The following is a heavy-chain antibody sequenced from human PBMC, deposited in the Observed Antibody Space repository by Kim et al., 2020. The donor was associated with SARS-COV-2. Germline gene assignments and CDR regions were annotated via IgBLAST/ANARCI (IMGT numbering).Heavy chain of an antibody. Sequence: GGSLILSCAVSGFNFRTYAMNWVRQAPGKGLEWLSYISGSGSTTYYADSVRGRFTISRDNDNNSLYLQMISLRDEDSAVYYCASNILSTRPFDYWGQGALVTVSS. CDR3: ASNILSTRPFDY. V-gene: IGHV3-48*02. D-gene: IGHD2-15*01. CDR1: GFNFRTYA. J-gene: IGHJ4*02. CDR2: ISGSGSTT.